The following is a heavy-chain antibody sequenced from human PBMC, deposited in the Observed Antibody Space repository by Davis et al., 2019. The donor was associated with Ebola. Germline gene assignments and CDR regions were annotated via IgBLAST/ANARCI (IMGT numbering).Heavy chain of an antibody. CDR3: AKDWFDP. CDR2: IYSSGST. J-gene: IGHJ5*02. CDR1: GGSISSSSYY. Sequence: SETLSLTCIVSGGSISSSSYYWGWIRQPPGKGLEWIGSIYSSGSTYYNPSLKSRVTISVDTSKNQFSLKLSSVTAADTAVYYCAKDWFDPWGQGTLVTVSS. V-gene: IGHV4-39*02.